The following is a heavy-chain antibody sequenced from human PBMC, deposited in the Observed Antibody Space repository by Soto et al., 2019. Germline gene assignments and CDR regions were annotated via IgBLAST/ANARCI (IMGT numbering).Heavy chain of an antibody. CDR3: TREGI. V-gene: IGHV3-48*02. J-gene: IGHJ4*02. CDR2: IASSGTPI. Sequence: EVQLVESGGGLAQPGGPLRLSCAASGFTFSDYPMNWVRQVPGKGLEWISQIASSGTPIYYADSVRGRFTISRDNAENSLYLQMNSLRDEDTAVYFCTREGIWGQGTLVTVSS. CDR1: GFTFSDYP.